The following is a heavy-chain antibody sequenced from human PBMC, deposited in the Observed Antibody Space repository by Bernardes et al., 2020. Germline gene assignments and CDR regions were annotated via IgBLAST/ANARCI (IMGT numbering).Heavy chain of an antibody. D-gene: IGHD3-3*01. CDR3: ARGPVGFFGVVSPMDV. CDR1: GGSFSGYY. CDR2: INHSGST. Sequence: SETLSLTCAVYGGSFSGYYWSWIRQPPGKGLEWIGEINHSGSTNYNPSLKSRVTISVDTSKNQFSLKLSSVTAADTAVYYCARGPVGFFGVVSPMDVWGQGTTVTVSS. V-gene: IGHV4-34*01. J-gene: IGHJ6*02.